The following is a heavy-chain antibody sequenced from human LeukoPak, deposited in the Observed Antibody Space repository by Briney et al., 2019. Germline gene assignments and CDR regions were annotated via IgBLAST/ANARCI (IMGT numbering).Heavy chain of an antibody. CDR3: ARRGYCSGNSCYLFDY. CDR2: IYYDGST. V-gene: IGHV4-59*08. D-gene: IGHD2-15*01. Sequence: SSETLSLTCTVSGGSISNYYWSWIRQPPGKGLEYIGHIYYDGSTNYSPSLKSRLTISVDTSKNQFSLQLTSVTAADTAVYYCARRGYCSGNSCYLFDYWGQGTLVTVSS. CDR1: GGSISNYY. J-gene: IGHJ4*02.